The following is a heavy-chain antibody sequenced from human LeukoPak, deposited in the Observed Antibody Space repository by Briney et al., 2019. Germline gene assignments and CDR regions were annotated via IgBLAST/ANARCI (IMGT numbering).Heavy chain of an antibody. V-gene: IGHV3-7*03. CDR2: IKQDGREK. D-gene: IGHD6-6*01. CDR1: GFTFSSYG. CDR3: ARDDYSSSDY. Sequence: GGSLRLSCAASGFTFSSYGMHWVRQAPGKGLEWVANIKQDGREKYYVDSVKGRFTISRDNAKNSLYLQMNSLRAEDTAVYYCARDDYSSSDYWGQGILVTVSS. J-gene: IGHJ4*02.